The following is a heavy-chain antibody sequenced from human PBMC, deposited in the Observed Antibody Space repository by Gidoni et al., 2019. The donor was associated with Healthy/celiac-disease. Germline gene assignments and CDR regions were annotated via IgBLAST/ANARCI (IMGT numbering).Heavy chain of an antibody. CDR1: GFTFSSSA. CDR2: ISCSGGST. Sequence: EVQLLESGGGSVQPGGSLRLSCAASGFTFSSSAMSWVRQAPGKGLEWVSAISCSGGSTYYADSVKGRFTISRDNSKNTLYLQMNSLRAEDTAVYYCAKETYYYDSSGYYPGYFDYWGQGTLVTVSS. D-gene: IGHD3-22*01. J-gene: IGHJ4*02. CDR3: AKETYYYDSSGYYPGYFDY. V-gene: IGHV3-23*01.